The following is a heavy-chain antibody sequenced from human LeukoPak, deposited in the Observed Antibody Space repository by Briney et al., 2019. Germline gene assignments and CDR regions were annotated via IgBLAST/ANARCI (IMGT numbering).Heavy chain of an antibody. CDR2: IYHSGST. D-gene: IGHD3-3*01. CDR1: GYSISSGYY. Sequence: PSETLSLTCTVSGYSISSGYYWGWIRQPPREGLEWIGSIYHSGSTYYNPSLKSRVTISVDTSKNQFSLKLSSVTAADTAVYYCARDRVLVLGVVTAFDYWGQGTLVTVSS. CDR3: ARDRVLVLGVVTAFDY. J-gene: IGHJ4*02. V-gene: IGHV4-38-2*02.